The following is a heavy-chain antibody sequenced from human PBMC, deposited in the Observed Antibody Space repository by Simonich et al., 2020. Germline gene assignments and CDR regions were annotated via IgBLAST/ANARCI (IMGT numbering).Heavy chain of an antibody. Sequence: EVQLVESGGGLVKPVGSLRLSWAASGFTFSSYSMNWVRQAPEKGREWDSTMSMSSSYIVYADSVKGRFTISRDNAKNSLYLQMNSLRAEDTAVYYCAREQARGGAFDIWGQGTMVTVSS. CDR3: AREQARGGAFDI. V-gene: IGHV3-21*01. J-gene: IGHJ3*02. D-gene: IGHD3-16*01. CDR2: MSMSSSYI. CDR1: GFTFSSYS.